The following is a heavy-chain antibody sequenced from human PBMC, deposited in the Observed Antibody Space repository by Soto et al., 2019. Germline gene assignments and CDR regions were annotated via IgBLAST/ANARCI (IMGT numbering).Heavy chain of an antibody. CDR3: ARGHPPMTTVTHQCYYYMDV. D-gene: IGHD4-17*01. J-gene: IGHJ6*03. CDR1: GGSFSGYY. Sequence: QVQLQQWGAGLLKPSETLSLTCAVYGGSFSGYYWSWIRQPPGKGLEWLGEINHSGSTNYNPSLKSRVTISVDTSKNQFSLKLSSVTAADTAVYYCARGHPPMTTVTHQCYYYMDVWGKGTTVTVSS. V-gene: IGHV4-34*01. CDR2: INHSGST.